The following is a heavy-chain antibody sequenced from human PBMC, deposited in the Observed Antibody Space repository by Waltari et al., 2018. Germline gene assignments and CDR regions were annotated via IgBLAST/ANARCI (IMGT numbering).Heavy chain of an antibody. V-gene: IGHV4-34*01. Sequence: QVQLQQWGAGLLKPSETLSLTCAVYGGSFSGYYWSWIRQPPGKGLEWIGEINHSGSTNYNPSLKSRVTISVDTSKNQFSLKLSSVTAADTAVYYCARRPLWFRELWGGLFDYWGQGTLVTVSS. CDR2: INHSGST. D-gene: IGHD3-10*01. J-gene: IGHJ4*02. CDR1: GGSFSGYY. CDR3: ARRPLWFRELWGGLFDY.